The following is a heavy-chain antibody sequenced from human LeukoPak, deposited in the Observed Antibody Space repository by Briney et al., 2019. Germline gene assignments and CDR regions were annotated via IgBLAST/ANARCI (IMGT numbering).Heavy chain of an antibody. D-gene: IGHD1-1*01. J-gene: IGHJ6*02. CDR1: GFTFSSYS. Sequence: GGSLRLSCAASGFTFSSYSMTWVRQAPGKGLEWVSSISSSSSYIYYADSVKGRFTISRDNAKNSLYLQMNSLRAEDTAVYYCAREPGTGRFYYYYYGMDVWGQGTTVTVSS. V-gene: IGHV3-21*01. CDR3: AREPGTGRFYYYYYGMDV. CDR2: ISSSSSYI.